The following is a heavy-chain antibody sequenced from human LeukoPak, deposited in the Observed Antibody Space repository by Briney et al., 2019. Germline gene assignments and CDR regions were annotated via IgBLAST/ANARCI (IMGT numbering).Heavy chain of an antibody. D-gene: IGHD3-10*01. CDR1: KFTFSSYW. V-gene: IGHV3-7*01. CDR3: ASQITISCFFDS. Sequence: QPGGSLRLSCAASKFTFSSYWMSWVRQSPGKGLEWVANIKQDGREKYYVDSVKGRFTISRDNAKNSLYLQMNSLRSEDTAVYYCASQITISCFFDSWGQGALVTVSS. CDR2: IKQDGREK. J-gene: IGHJ4*02.